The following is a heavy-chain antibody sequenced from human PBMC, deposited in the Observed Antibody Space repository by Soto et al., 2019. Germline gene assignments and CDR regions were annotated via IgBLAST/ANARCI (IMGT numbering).Heavy chain of an antibody. CDR3: ARDSPPVDY. CDR1: GYTISNYG. V-gene: IGHV1-18*01. CDR2: ISAYNGNT. J-gene: IGHJ4*02. Sequence: ASVKVSCKASGYTISNYGISWVRQAPGQGLEWMGWISAYNGNTKYAQKLQGRVTMTTDTSTSTAYMELRSLRSDDTAVYYCARDSPPVDYWGQGTLVTVSS.